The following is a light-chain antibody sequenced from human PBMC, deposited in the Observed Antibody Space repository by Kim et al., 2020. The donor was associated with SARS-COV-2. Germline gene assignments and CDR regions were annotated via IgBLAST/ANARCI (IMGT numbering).Light chain of an antibody. J-gene: IGLJ3*02. CDR3: SSYTDSSTWV. Sequence: GHANTIACTGTSSAVGGYTDVYGDQNHPGTAPRLMIYDVTNRPSGVSNRCSGSKAGNTASLTISGLQAEDEADYYCSSYTDSSTWVFGGGTKLT. V-gene: IGLV2-14*03. CDR2: DVT. CDR1: SSAVGGYTD.